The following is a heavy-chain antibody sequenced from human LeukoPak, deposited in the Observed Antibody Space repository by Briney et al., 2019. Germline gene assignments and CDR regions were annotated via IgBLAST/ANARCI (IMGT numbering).Heavy chain of an antibody. CDR1: GFTFGSYW. Sequence: GGSLRLSCAASGFTFGSYWMHWVRQAPGKGLEWVAFIRYDGSNKYYADSVKGRFTISRDNSKNTLYLQMNSLRAEDTAVYYCAKDSSSGLGYCSGGGCRFDYWGQGTLVTVSS. J-gene: IGHJ4*02. V-gene: IGHV3-30*02. CDR2: IRYDGSNK. D-gene: IGHD2-15*01. CDR3: AKDSSSGLGYCSGGGCRFDY.